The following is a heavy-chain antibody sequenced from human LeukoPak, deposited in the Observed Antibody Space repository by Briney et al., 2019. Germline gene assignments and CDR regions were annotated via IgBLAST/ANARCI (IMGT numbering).Heavy chain of an antibody. CDR3: ARDRFRPFPSGSYVLDY. CDR2: ISSSSSYI. J-gene: IGHJ4*02. Sequence: GGSLRLSCAASGFTFSSYSMNWVRQAPGKGLEWVSSISSSSSYIYYADSVKGRFTISRDNAKNSLYLQMNSLRAEDTAVYYCARDRFRPFPSGSYVLDYWGQGTLVTVSS. CDR1: GFTFSSYS. V-gene: IGHV3-21*01. D-gene: IGHD1-26*01.